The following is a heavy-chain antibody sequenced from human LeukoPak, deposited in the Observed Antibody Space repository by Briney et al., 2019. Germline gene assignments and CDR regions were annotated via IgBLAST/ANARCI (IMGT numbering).Heavy chain of an antibody. D-gene: IGHD2/OR15-2a*01. J-gene: IGHJ6*02. CDR1: GGSFSSYY. V-gene: IGHV4-34*01. CDR3: ARGLHGVIIVFYYYVMDV. CDR2: INHSGGST. Sequence: PSETLSLTCAVYGGSFSSYYWSWIRQPPGKGLEWTGEINHSGGSTNYNPTFKSRAAISLDTSKNQFSLRLSSVTAADTAVYYCARGLHGVIIVFYYYVMDVWGQGTTVTVSS.